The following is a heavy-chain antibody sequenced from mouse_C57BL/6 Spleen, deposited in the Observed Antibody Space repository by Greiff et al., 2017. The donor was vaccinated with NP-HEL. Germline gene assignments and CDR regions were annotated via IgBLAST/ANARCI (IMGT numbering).Heavy chain of an antibody. V-gene: IGHV1-80*01. CDR2: IYPGGGDT. Sequence: QVQLQQSGAELVKPGASVKMSCKASGYAFSSYWMNWVKQRPGQGLEWIGQIYPGGGDTNYNGKFKGKATLTADKSSSTAYMQLSSLTSEGSAIYFCSREGYDYYWGKGTTLTVSS. D-gene: IGHD2-4*01. CDR3: SREGYDYY. CDR1: GYAFSSYW. J-gene: IGHJ2*01.